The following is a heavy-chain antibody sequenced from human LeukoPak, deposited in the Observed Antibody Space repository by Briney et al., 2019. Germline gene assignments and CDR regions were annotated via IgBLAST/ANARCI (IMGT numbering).Heavy chain of an antibody. Sequence: GGSLRLSRAASGFTFSSYWMSWVRQAPGKGLEWVAHINQDGSEKHFVDSVEGRFTISRDKAANALFLQMNSLRAEDTAVYYCAREYDYGVSRADYWGQGTLVTVSS. CDR1: GFTFSSYW. V-gene: IGHV3-7*01. CDR2: INQDGSEK. CDR3: AREYDYGVSRADY. D-gene: IGHD4-17*01. J-gene: IGHJ4*02.